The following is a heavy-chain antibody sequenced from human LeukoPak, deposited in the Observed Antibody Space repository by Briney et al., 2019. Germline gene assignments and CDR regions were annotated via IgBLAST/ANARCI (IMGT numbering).Heavy chain of an antibody. V-gene: IGHV1-2*02. J-gene: IGHJ5*02. D-gene: IGHD6-13*01. Sequence: ASVKVSCKASGYTFTGYYMHWVRQAPGQGLEWMGWINPNSGGTNYAQKFQGRVTMTRDTSISTAYMELSRLRSDDTAVYYCARDEIFLFAAAGVNSKINWFDPWGQGTLVTVSS. CDR1: GYTFTGYY. CDR3: ARDEIFLFAAAGVNSKINWFDP. CDR2: INPNSGGT.